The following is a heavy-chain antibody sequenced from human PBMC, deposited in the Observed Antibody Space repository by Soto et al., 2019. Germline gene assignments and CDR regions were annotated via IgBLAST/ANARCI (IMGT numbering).Heavy chain of an antibody. D-gene: IGHD1-26*01. Sequence: GGSLRLSCAASGFTFSSYWMHWFRQAPGEGLVWVSRINSDGSSTSYADSVKGRFTISRDNAKNTLYLQMNSLRAEDTAVYYCARAFLGATDYYYGMDVWGQGTTVTVSS. CDR2: INSDGSST. J-gene: IGHJ6*02. CDR3: ARAFLGATDYYYGMDV. CDR1: GFTFSSYW. V-gene: IGHV3-74*01.